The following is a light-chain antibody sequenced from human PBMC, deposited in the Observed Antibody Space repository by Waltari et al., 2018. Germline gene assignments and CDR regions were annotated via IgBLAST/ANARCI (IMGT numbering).Light chain of an antibody. CDR1: SSNIGAGYD. V-gene: IGLV1-40*01. Sequence: QSVLTQPPSVSGAPGQRVTIPCTGSSSNIGAGYDVHWYQHLPGTAPKLLIYGNSKRPSGVPDRFSGSKSGTSASLAITGLQAEDEADYYCQSYDSSLSAWVFGGGTKLTVL. J-gene: IGLJ3*02. CDR3: QSYDSSLSAWV. CDR2: GNS.